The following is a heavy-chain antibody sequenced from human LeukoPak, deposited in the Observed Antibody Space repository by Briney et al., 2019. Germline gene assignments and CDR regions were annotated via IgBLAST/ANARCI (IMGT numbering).Heavy chain of an antibody. D-gene: IGHD6-19*01. CDR1: GFTFSNYG. V-gene: IGHV3-30*02. J-gene: IGHJ5*02. Sequence: GGSLRLSCAASGFTFSNYGMHWVRQAPGKGLEWVAFIRYVGSEKYYADSVKGRFTISRDSSKNTLYLQMNSLRAEDTAVYYCARVLGRGQWPYANWFDPWGQGTLVTVSS. CDR3: ARVLGRGQWPYANWFDP. CDR2: IRYVGSEK.